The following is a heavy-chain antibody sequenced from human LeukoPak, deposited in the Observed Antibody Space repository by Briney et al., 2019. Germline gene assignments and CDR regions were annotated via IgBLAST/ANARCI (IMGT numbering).Heavy chain of an antibody. CDR1: GVSIRSSYYY. D-gene: IGHD5-12*01. Sequence: KTSETLSLTCTVSGVSIRSSYYYWGWIRQPPGKGLEWIGEINHSGSTNYNPSLKSRVTISVDTSKNQFSLKLSSVTAADTAVYYCARGRSYSGYSTWGQGTLVTVSS. V-gene: IGHV4-39*07. CDR2: INHSGST. J-gene: IGHJ5*02. CDR3: ARGRSYSGYST.